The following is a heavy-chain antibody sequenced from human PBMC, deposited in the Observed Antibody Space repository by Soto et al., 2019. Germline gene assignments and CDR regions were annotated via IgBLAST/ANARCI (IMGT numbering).Heavy chain of an antibody. Sequence: GGSLRLSCAASGPTFDDYAMHWVRQVLGKGLEWVSSISWNSGGSTYYADSVKGRFTISRDNSENTLYLQMNSLRAEDTAVYYCARTCSGGTCSFDYWGQGTLVTVSS. CDR3: ARTCSGGTCSFDY. J-gene: IGHJ4*02. CDR2: ISWNSGGST. D-gene: IGHD2-15*01. V-gene: IGHV3-23*01. CDR1: GPTFDDYA.